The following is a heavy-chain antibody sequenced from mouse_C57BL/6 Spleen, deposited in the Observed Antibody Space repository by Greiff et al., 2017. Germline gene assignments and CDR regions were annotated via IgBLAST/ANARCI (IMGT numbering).Heavy chain of an antibody. D-gene: IGHD2-1*01. J-gene: IGHJ2*01. CDR3: ARSAPIYYGNYDY. V-gene: IGHV1-81*01. CDR2: IYPRSGNT. Sequence: VQLVESGAELARPGASVKLSCKASGYTFTSYGISWVKQRTGQGLEWIGEIYPRSGNTYYNEKFKGKATLTADKSSSTAYMELRSLTSEDAAVYFCARSAPIYYGNYDYWGQGTTLTVSS. CDR1: GYTFTSYG.